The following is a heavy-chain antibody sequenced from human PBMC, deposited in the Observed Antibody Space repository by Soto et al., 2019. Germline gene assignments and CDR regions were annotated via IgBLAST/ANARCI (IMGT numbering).Heavy chain of an antibody. V-gene: IGHV1-46*01. CDR3: AREYYYDTSGAALDI. CDR2: INPSGGYT. CDR1: GYTFSSYY. D-gene: IGHD3-22*01. Sequence: ASVKVSCKASGYTFSSYYMNWVRQAPGQGLEWLGIINPSGGYTTYAQRFLGRVTMTSDTSTSTVHMELGSLTSEDTAVYYCAREYYYDTSGAALDIWGQGTXVTVSS. J-gene: IGHJ3*02.